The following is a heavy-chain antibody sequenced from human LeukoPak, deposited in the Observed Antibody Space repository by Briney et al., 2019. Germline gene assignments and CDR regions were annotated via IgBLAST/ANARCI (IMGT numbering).Heavy chain of an antibody. D-gene: IGHD3-22*01. V-gene: IGHV1-69*13. CDR1: GGTFSSYA. CDR2: IIPIFGTA. CDR3: ATFSIYDSSGYYYYDY. J-gene: IGHJ4*02. Sequence: SVKVSRKASGGTFSSYAISWVRQAPGQGLEWMGGIIPIFGTANYAQKFQGRVTITADESTSTAYMELSSLRSEDTAVYYCATFSIYDSSGYYYYDYWGQGTLVTVSS.